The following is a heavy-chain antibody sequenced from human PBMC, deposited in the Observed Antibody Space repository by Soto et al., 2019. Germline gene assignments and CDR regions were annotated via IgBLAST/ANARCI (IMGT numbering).Heavy chain of an antibody. CDR1: GFTFTNYV. J-gene: IGHJ4*02. CDR2: ISAGNGNT. CDR3: TREDY. V-gene: IGHV1-3*01. Sequence: QVQFVQSGTEVKKPGASVKVSCKTSGFTFTNYVIHWVRQAPGRSLEWMGWISAGNGNTQYSQKFQGRATITRDTSATTAYMELRSLTYEDTAVYYCTREDYWGPGTVVTVSS.